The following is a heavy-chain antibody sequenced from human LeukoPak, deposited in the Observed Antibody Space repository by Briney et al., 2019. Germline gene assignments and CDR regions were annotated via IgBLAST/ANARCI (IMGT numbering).Heavy chain of an antibody. CDR3: ARQYYDSSGYYPWYFDY. Sequence: SETLSLTCTVSGGSFSSTTYYWGWIRQPPGKGLEWIGSVYYSGSTYYNQSLKSRVTISVDTSKNQFSLKLTSVTAADTAVCYCARQYYDSSGYYPWYFDYWGQGTLVTVSS. J-gene: IGHJ4*02. V-gene: IGHV4-39*01. D-gene: IGHD3-22*01. CDR2: VYYSGST. CDR1: GGSFSSTTYY.